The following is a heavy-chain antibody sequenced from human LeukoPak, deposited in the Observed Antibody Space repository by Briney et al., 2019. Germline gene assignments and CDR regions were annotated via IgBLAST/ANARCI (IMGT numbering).Heavy chain of an antibody. V-gene: IGHV3-23*01. Sequence: GGSLRLSCAASGFSFRSYGMSRVRQAPGKGLEWVSSISGSGGTTYYADSVKGRFTISRDNSENTLYLQMNSLRAEDTAVFYCAKGIAVAGTVDYYYLMDVWGQGTTVTVSS. J-gene: IGHJ6*02. CDR1: GFSFRSYG. CDR2: ISGSGGTT. D-gene: IGHD6-19*01. CDR3: AKGIAVAGTVDYYYLMDV.